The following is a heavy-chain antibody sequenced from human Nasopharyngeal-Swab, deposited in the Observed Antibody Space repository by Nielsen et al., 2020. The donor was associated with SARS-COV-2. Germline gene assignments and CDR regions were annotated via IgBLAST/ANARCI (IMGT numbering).Heavy chain of an antibody. Sequence: GGSLRLSCAASGFTFGDYSMHWVRQAPGKGLEWVSAISSSGDYIYHAASVKGRFTISRDNAKNSVYLQMNSLRAEDTAVYYCARDRQPQRYRGMDVWGQGTTVTVSS. J-gene: IGHJ6*02. D-gene: IGHD1-14*01. CDR3: ARDRQPQRYRGMDV. V-gene: IGHV3-21*04. CDR1: GFTFGDYS. CDR2: ISSSGDYI.